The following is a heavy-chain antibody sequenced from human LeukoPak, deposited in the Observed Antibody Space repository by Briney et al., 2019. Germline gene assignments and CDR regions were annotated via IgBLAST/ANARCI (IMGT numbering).Heavy chain of an antibody. Sequence: GGSLRLSCAASGFTFSSYAMSWVRQAPGKGLEWVSAISGSGGSTYYADSVKGRFTISRDNSKNTLYLQMNSLRAEDTAVYYCARDVNNYYGMDVWGQGTTVTVSS. J-gene: IGHJ6*02. V-gene: IGHV3-23*01. D-gene: IGHD2/OR15-2a*01. CDR3: ARDVNNYYGMDV. CDR1: GFTFSSYA. CDR2: ISGSGGST.